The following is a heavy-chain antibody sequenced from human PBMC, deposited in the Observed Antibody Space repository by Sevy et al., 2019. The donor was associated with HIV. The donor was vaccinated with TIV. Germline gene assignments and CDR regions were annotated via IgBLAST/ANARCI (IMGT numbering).Heavy chain of an antibody. CDR2: IYTGGST. V-gene: IGHV4-61*02. CDR3: AREGSTWAGWFDP. CDR1: GGSISSGSYY. D-gene: IGHD2-2*01. J-gene: IGHJ5*02. Sequence: SETLSLTCTVSGGSISSGSYYWSWIRQPAGKGLEWIGRIYTGGSTNYKPSLKSRVTISVDTSKNQFSLRLSSVTAADTAVYYCAREGSTWAGWFDPWGQGTLVTVSS.